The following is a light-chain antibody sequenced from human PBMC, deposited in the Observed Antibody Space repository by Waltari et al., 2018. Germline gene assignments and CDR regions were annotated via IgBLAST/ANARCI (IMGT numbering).Light chain of an antibody. CDR3: SSYTSSSTLV. Sequence: QSALTQPASVSGSPGQSITISCTGTSSDVGGYNYVSWDQQHPGNAPKLMIYEVSNRPSGVSNRFSGSKSGNTASLTISGLQAEDEADYYCSSYTSSSTLVFGGGTKLTVL. CDR2: EVS. CDR1: SSDVGGYNY. V-gene: IGLV2-14*01. J-gene: IGLJ2*01.